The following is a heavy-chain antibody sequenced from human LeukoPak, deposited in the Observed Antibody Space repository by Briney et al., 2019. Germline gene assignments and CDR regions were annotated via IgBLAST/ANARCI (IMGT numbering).Heavy chain of an antibody. CDR3: ARQEIGLRSFDP. J-gene: IGHJ5*02. Sequence: SETLSLTCAVYGGSFSGYYWSWIRQPPGKGLEWIGEINHSGSTNYNPSLKSRVTISVDTSKNQFSLKLSSVTAADTAVYYCARQEIGLRSFDPWGQGTLVTVSS. CDR1: GGSFSGYY. V-gene: IGHV4-34*01. D-gene: IGHD3/OR15-3a*01. CDR2: INHSGST.